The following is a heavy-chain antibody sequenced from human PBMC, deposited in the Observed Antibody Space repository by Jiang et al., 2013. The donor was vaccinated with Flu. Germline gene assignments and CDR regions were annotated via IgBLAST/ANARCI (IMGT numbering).Heavy chain of an antibody. CDR2: IYPGDSDT. J-gene: IGHJ4*02. Sequence: YWIGWVRQMPGKGLEWMGIIYPGDSDTRYSPSFQGQVTISADKSISTAYLQWSSLKASDTAMYYCARGALGAVAEYYFDYWGQGTLVTVSS. CDR3: ARGALGAVAEYYFDY. V-gene: IGHV5-51*01. D-gene: IGHD6-19*01. CDR1: YW.